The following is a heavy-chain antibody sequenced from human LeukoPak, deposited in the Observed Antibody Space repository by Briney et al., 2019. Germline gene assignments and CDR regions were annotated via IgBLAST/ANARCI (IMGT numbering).Heavy chain of an antibody. CDR3: ARGLEYYYDSSGYPLDY. V-gene: IGHV3-33*01. Sequence: LRLSXAASGFTFSSYGMHWVRQAPGKGLEWVAVIWYDGSNKYYADSVKGRFTISRDNSKNTLYLQMNSLRAEDTAVYYCARGLEYYYDSSGYPLDYWGQGXXXX. CDR2: IWYDGSNK. CDR1: GFTFSSYG. J-gene: IGHJ4*02. D-gene: IGHD3-22*01.